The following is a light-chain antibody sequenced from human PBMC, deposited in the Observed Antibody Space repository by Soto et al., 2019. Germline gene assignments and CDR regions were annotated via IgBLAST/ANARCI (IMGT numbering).Light chain of an antibody. CDR2: EGT. CDR3: SSYARSNAVV. CDR1: SSDVGISTL. Sequence: QSALTQPASVSGSPRQSITISCTGTSSDVGISTLVSWYQHHPGKAPKLIIYEGTKRPSGVSNRFSGSKSGNTASLTISGLQTEDEADYYCSSYARSNAVVFGGGTQLTVL. J-gene: IGLJ2*01. V-gene: IGLV2-23*01.